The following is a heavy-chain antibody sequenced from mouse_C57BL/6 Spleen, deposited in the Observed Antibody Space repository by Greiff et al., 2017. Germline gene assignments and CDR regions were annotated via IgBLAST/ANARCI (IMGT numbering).Heavy chain of an antibody. CDR2: ISNGGGST. V-gene: IGHV5-12*01. CDR1: GFTFSDYY. Sequence: EVQLVESGGGLVQPGGSLKLSCAASGFTFSDYYMYWVRQTPEKRLEWVAYISNGGGSTYYPDTVKGRFTISRDNAKNTLYLQRSGLKAEDTAMYYWARQGHYDYEGFAYWGQGTLATVSA. J-gene: IGHJ3*01. D-gene: IGHD2-4*01. CDR3: ARQGHYDYEGFAY.